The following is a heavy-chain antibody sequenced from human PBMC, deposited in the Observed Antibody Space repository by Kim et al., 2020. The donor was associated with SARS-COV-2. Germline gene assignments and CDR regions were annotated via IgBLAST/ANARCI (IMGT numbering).Heavy chain of an antibody. V-gene: IGHV3-23*01. J-gene: IGHJ2*01. D-gene: IGHD2-2*01. Sequence: GGSLRLSCAASGFTFRSYAMAWVRQAPGKGLEWVSGISGSGDHTYDADSVKGRFTISRDNSKNTVYLQMNSLRAGDTAVYYCANFVPASTQLNLWGRGTLVTVSS. CDR1: GFTFRSYA. CDR3: ANFVPASTQLNL. CDR2: ISGSGDHT.